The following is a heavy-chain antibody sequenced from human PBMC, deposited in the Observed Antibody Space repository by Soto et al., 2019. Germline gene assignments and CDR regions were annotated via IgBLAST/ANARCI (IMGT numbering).Heavy chain of an antibody. CDR3: ARGRIVGATTHNWFDP. CDR1: GGSFSGYY. Sequence: QVQLQQWGAGLLKPSETLSLTCAVYGGSFSGYYWSWIRQPPGKGLEWIGEINHSGSTNYNPSLKSLVTISVDTSKNLFSLKLSSVTAADTAVYYCARGRIVGATTHNWFDPWGQGTLVTVAS. D-gene: IGHD1-26*01. CDR2: INHSGST. J-gene: IGHJ5*02. V-gene: IGHV4-34*01.